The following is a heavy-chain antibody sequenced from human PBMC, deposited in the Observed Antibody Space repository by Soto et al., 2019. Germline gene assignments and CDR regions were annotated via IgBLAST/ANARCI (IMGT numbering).Heavy chain of an antibody. CDR3: ARERYTTVSSIHHFDN. J-gene: IGHJ4*02. Sequence: QLQLQESGPGLVKPSETVSLTCTVSGDSITSYDWSWMRQPAGKGLECLGRMFASGSTNYNPSLRRRVTLSIDRGKKYFSLKLNAVTAADTAVYFCARERYTTVSSIHHFDNWGQGTLVTVSS. CDR1: GDSITSYD. D-gene: IGHD3-16*02. V-gene: IGHV4-4*07. CDR2: MFASGST.